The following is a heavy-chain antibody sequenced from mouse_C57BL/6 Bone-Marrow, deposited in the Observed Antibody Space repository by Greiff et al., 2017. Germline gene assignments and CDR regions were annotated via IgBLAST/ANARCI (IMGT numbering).Heavy chain of an antibody. D-gene: IGHD3-2*02. CDR3: ASRGQLRLRDY. J-gene: IGHJ2*01. CDR1: GFHIKNTY. Sequence: VQLQQSVAELVRPGASVKLSCTASGFHIKNTYMHWVKQRPEQGLEWIGRMDPANGNTKYAPKFQGKDTITADPSSNTSSLQLSSLTSEDTAIYYCASRGQLRLRDYWGQGTTLTVSS. CDR2: MDPANGNT. V-gene: IGHV14-3*01.